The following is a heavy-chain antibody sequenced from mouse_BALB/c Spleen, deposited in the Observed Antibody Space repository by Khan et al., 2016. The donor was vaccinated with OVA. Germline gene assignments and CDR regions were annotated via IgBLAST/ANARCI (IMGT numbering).Heavy chain of an antibody. CDR2: INPSTCYT. Sequence: QVHVKQSGAELAKPGASVKMSCKASGYTFINYWILWVKQRPGQGLEWIGYINPSTCYTEYNQNFKDKATLTADKSSSTAYMQLSSLTSEDSAGYYCARRGLRWDFDYWGQGTTLTVSS. D-gene: IGHD1-1*01. CDR3: ARRGLRWDFDY. CDR1: GYTFINYW. V-gene: IGHV1-7*01. J-gene: IGHJ2*01.